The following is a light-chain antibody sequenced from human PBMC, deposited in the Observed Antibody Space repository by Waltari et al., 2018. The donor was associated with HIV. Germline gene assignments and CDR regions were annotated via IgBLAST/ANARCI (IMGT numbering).Light chain of an antibody. V-gene: IGLV3-1*01. J-gene: IGLJ2*01. CDR1: KLGDKY. Sequence: SYELTQPPSVSVSPGQPASITCSGDKLGDKYVCWFQQKPGQPPVVVIYQDNNRPSGIPERFSGSNSGNTATLTISGTQAMDEADYYCQAWASSTVVFGGGTKLTVL. CDR2: QDN. CDR3: QAWASSTVV.